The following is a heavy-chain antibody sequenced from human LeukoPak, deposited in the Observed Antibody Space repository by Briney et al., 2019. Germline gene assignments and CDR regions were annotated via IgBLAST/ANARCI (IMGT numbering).Heavy chain of an antibody. D-gene: IGHD2-15*01. V-gene: IGHV1-8*01. CDR2: MNHNRGNI. J-gene: IGHJ4*02. Sequence: GASVKVSCKASGYTFTIYDINWVRQATGQGREWMGWMNHNRGNIDYAQKSQGGVTTTRNTTTSTAYMEQSTLRSEDTAVYYFGRADISNYSSGGSCYWGQGTLVTVSS. CDR1: GYTFTIYD. CDR3: GRADISNYSSGGSCY.